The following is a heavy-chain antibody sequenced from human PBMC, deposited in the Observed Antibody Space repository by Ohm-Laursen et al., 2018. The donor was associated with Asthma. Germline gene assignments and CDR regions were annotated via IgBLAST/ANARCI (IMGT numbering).Heavy chain of an antibody. D-gene: IGHD1-26*01. CDR2: VNPNSGNT. J-gene: IGHJ3*02. V-gene: IGHV1-8*01. CDR1: GYTFTSYD. CDR3: ARVVGTTSAFDI. Sequence: SVKVSCKASGYTFTSYDINWVRQATGQGLEWMGWVNPNSGNTDYAQKFQGRVTMARNTSISTAYMELSSLTSEDTAVYYCARVVGTTSAFDIWSQGTVVTVSS.